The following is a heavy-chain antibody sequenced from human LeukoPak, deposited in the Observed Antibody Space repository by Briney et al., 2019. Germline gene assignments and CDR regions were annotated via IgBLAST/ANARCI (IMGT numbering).Heavy chain of an antibody. CDR1: LGSITSSSYY. J-gene: IGHJ4*02. CDR2: IYYSGST. CDR3: AGPAVALFDY. D-gene: IGHD6-19*01. Sequence: SETLSLTCTVSLGSITSSSYYCGWIRHPPGKGLEWIGSIYYSGSTYSNPSLKSRVTISVDTSKNQFSLKLSSVTAADTAVYYCAGPAVALFDYWGQGTLVTVSS. V-gene: IGHV4-39*01.